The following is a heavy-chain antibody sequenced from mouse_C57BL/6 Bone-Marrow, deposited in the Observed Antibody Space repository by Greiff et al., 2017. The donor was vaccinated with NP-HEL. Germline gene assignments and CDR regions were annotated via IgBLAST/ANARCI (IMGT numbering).Heavy chain of an antibody. CDR2: IDPSDSET. CDR3: AREGDSYADYFDY. J-gene: IGHJ2*01. CDR1: GYTFTSYW. D-gene: IGHD1-1*01. Sequence: QVQLQQPGAELVRPGSSVKLSCKASGYTFTSYWMHWVKQRPIQGLEWIVNIDPSDSETHYNQKFKDKATLTVDKSSSTAYMQLSSLTSEDSAVYYCAREGDSYADYFDYWGQGTTLTVSS. V-gene: IGHV1-52*01.